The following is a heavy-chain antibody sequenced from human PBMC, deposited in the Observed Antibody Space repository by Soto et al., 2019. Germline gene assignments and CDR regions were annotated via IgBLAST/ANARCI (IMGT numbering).Heavy chain of an antibody. J-gene: IGHJ2*01. CDR1: GFTVSSNY. CDR2: IYSGGST. V-gene: IGHV3-66*01. CDR3: ARDLEGTMVRGDL. Sequence: PGGSLRLSCAASGFTVSSNYMSWVRQAPGKGLEWVSVIYSGGSTYYADSVKGRFTISRDNSKNTLYLQMNSLRAEDTAVYYCARDLEGTMVRGDLWGRGTLVTVSS. D-gene: IGHD3-10*01.